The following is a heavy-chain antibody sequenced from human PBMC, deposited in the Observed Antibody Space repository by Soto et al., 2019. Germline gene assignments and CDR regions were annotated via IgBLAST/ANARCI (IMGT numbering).Heavy chain of an antibody. D-gene: IGHD1-26*01. CDR1: GFIFENFG. CDR3: AKNQGVELVPLATVDWFDP. J-gene: IGHJ5*02. CDR2: ISGSGFKR. V-gene: IGHV3-23*01. Sequence: GGSLRLSCAASGFIFENFGMSWVRQAPGKGLEWISSISGSGFKRYYADSVKGRFTISRDNSKSTVYLELNNLSAEDTAVYHCAKNQGVELVPLATVDWFDPWGQGSVVTVSS.